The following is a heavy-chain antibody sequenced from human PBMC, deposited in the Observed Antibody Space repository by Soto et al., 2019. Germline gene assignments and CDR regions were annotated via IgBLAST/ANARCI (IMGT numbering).Heavy chain of an antibody. D-gene: IGHD1-1*01. CDR3: AREKVGTTFFDN. Sequence: ASETLSLTCSVSGFAISRGYYWSWVRQPPGKGLEWIGSIYPSVSSYHNPSLATRLRLCIDTSKNQFTLNLTSVTAADTALYFCAREKVGTTFFDNWGQGIQVTVSS. CDR1: GFAISRGYY. CDR2: IYPSVSS. V-gene: IGHV4-38-2*02. J-gene: IGHJ4*02.